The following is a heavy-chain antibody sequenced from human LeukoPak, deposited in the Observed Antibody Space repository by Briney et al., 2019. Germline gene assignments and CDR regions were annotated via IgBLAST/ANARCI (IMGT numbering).Heavy chain of an antibody. J-gene: IGHJ4*02. V-gene: IGHV3-15*04. CDR1: GFTFSNAW. CDR2: VESKTDGGTT. CDR3: TTLGVDLAPDS. Sequence: PGGSLRLSCAASGFTFSNAWMSWVSQAPGKGLEWVGRVESKTDGGTTSYSAPVKGRFSISRDDSKNTLYLQMNSLKTEDTAVYYCTTLGVDLAPDSGGQGTLVTVSS. D-gene: IGHD3-16*01.